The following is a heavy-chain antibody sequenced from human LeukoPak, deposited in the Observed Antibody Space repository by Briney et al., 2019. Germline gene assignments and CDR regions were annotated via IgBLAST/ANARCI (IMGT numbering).Heavy chain of an antibody. Sequence: GGSLRLSCAASGFTFSNAWMSWVRQAPGRGLEWVSAISASGDVTFYADSLRGRFTISRDNSKSTLYLQMNGLRAEDTAIFYCAKSLFTSATGTGRAFHIWGQGTRVTVSS. V-gene: IGHV3-23*01. CDR2: ISASGDVT. CDR1: GFTFSNAW. J-gene: IGHJ3*02. D-gene: IGHD1-1*01. CDR3: AKSLFTSATGTGRAFHI.